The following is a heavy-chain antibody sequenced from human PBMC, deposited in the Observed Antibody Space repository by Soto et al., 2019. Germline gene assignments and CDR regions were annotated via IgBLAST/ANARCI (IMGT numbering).Heavy chain of an antibody. CDR1: GGSISSNNW. CDR2: IDHSGST. CDR3: ARREGDCRGGSCPFYHD. V-gene: IGHV4-4*02. D-gene: IGHD2-15*01. Sequence: QVQLQESGPGLVKPSETLSLTCAVSGGSISSNNWWSWVRQTPGKGLEWIGEIDHSGSTNYNPSLKSRVTISLDKSKNQVSLSLTSMTAADTAVYYCARREGDCRGGSCPFYHDWGQGTLVTASS. J-gene: IGHJ4*02.